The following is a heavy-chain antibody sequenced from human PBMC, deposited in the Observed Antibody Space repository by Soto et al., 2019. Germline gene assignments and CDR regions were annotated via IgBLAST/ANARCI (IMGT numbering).Heavy chain of an antibody. Sequence: QVQLEQSGAEVKKPGSSVKVSCKASGGTFSTSAISWVRQAPGQGLEWMGGFIPIFPTPDYAHKFQGRLTITADESTSTACMELSGSKSDDTAVYYWARDTDRVQLGGNYYYSLDVWGQGTTVTVSS. CDR3: ARDTDRVQLGGNYYYSLDV. CDR1: GGTFSTSA. J-gene: IGHJ6*02. V-gene: IGHV1-69*12. CDR2: FIPIFPTP. D-gene: IGHD1-1*01.